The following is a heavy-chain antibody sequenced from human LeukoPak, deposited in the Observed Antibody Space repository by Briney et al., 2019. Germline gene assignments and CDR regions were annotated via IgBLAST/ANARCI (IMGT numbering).Heavy chain of an antibody. CDR3: AKGLGVASLIVDALDM. Sequence: PGESLRLSCAASGFTFHDYAMHWVRQVPGKGLEWVSGITWNSGSVLYADSVRGRFTISRDNAKNSLHLQMNSLRPEDMAFYYCAKGLGVASLIVDALDMWGQGTMVTV. J-gene: IGHJ3*02. CDR2: ITWNSGSV. V-gene: IGHV3-9*03. CDR1: GFTFHDYA. D-gene: IGHD3/OR15-3a*01.